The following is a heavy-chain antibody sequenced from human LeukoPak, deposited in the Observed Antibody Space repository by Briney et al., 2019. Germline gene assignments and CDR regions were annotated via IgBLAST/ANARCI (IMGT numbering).Heavy chain of an antibody. CDR3: ARALLWFGEPSHIDY. Sequence: ASVKVSCKASGYTFTSYGISWVRQAPGQGLEWMGWITAYNDNTNYAQKLQGRVTMTTDTSTSTAYMELRSLRSDDTAVYYCARALLWFGEPSHIDYWGQGTMVTASS. J-gene: IGHJ4*02. D-gene: IGHD3-10*01. CDR2: ITAYNDNT. CDR1: GYTFTSYG. V-gene: IGHV1-18*01.